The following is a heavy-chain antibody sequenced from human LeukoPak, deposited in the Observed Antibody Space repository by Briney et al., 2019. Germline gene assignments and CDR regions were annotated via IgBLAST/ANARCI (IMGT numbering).Heavy chain of an antibody. J-gene: IGHJ4*02. D-gene: IGHD5-12*01. Sequence: GGSLRLSCAASGFTVSSNYMSWVRQAPGKGLEWVAVISYDGSNKYYADSVKGRFTISRDNSKNTLYLQMNSLRAEDTAVYYCARDSGYSGYDPGDYWGQGTLVTVSS. V-gene: IGHV3-30-3*01. CDR1: GFTVSSNY. CDR3: ARDSGYSGYDPGDY. CDR2: ISYDGSNK.